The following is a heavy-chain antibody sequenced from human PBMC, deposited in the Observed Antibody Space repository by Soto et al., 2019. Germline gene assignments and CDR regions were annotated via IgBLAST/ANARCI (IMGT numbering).Heavy chain of an antibody. CDR3: AKDVHYDIVTGIEYFHH. CDR2: ISGSGRIT. Sequence: PGGSLRLSCAASGFTFSSYAMCWVRRAPGKGLEWVSGISGSGRITKYADSVKGRFIISRDNFKNTLFLQMNSLRAEDTAVYYCAKDVHYDIVTGIEYFHHWAQGTLVTVSS. CDR1: GFTFSSYA. D-gene: IGHD3-9*01. J-gene: IGHJ1*01. V-gene: IGHV3-23*01.